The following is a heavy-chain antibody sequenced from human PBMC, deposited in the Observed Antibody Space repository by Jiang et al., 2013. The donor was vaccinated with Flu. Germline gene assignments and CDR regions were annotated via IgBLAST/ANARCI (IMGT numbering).Heavy chain of an antibody. Sequence: SGAEVKKPGASVKVSCKTSGYNFNDFYIHWVRQAPGQGLEWMGWSNPNSGGTNYAQKFQGRVTMTKDTSISTAYLELRNLRSDDTAVYYCGREYQYDSSGSTPLPEYWGQGTLVTVSS. CDR2: SNPNSGGT. J-gene: IGHJ4*02. V-gene: IGHV1-2*02. CDR3: GREYQYDSSGSTPLPEY. D-gene: IGHD3-22*01. CDR1: GYNFNDFY.